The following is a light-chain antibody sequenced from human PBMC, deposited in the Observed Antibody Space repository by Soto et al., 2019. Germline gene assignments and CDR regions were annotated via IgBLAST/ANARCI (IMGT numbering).Light chain of an antibody. Sequence: EIVLTQSPGTLSLSPGDRATLSCRASQSVSSNFLAWYQQKPGQAPRLLIYGASIRATGIPDRVSGSGSGTDFTLTIRRLEPEDFAMSFCHQYGSSPRTFGQGTKVEIK. CDR2: GAS. V-gene: IGKV3-20*01. J-gene: IGKJ1*01. CDR1: QSVSSNF. CDR3: HQYGSSPRT.